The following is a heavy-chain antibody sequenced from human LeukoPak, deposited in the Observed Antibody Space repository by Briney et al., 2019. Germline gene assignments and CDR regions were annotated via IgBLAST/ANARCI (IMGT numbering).Heavy chain of an antibody. Sequence: SDTLSLTCTVSGGSISSYYWSWIRQPAGKGLEWMGRVNTSGSTNYNPSLKSRVIMSVDTSKNQFSLKLSSVTAADTAVYHCARETGYSGGWYIDYWGQGTLVTVSS. CDR1: GGSISSYY. D-gene: IGHD6-19*01. CDR3: ARETGYSGGWYIDY. CDR2: VNTSGST. V-gene: IGHV4-4*07. J-gene: IGHJ4*02.